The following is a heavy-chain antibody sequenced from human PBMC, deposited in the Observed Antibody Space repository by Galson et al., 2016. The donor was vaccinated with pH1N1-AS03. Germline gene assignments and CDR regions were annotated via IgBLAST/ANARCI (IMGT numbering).Heavy chain of an antibody. Sequence: SLRLPCAASGFTFSSYAMHWVRQAPGKGLEYVSAISGNGYSTYYANSVKGRFTTSRDNSKSTLFLQMGSLRPEDRAVYYCARGPVSYSNYWFPPPDYWGQGTLVTVSS. CDR2: ISGNGYST. CDR3: ARGPVSYSNYWFPPPDY. CDR1: GFTFSSYA. J-gene: IGHJ4*02. D-gene: IGHD6-13*01. V-gene: IGHV3-64*01.